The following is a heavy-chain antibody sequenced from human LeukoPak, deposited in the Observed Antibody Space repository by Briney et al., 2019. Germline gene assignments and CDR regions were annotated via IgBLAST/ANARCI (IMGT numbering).Heavy chain of an antibody. V-gene: IGHV3-30-3*01. D-gene: IGHD4-17*01. CDR2: ISYDGSNK. CDR1: GFTFSSYA. Sequence: GRSLRLSCAASGFTFSSYAMHWVRQAPGKGLEWVAVISYDGSNKYYADSVKGRFTISRDNSKNTLYLQMNSLRAEDTAVYYCARELYGDYAGDYWGQGTLVTVSS. CDR3: ARELYGDYAGDY. J-gene: IGHJ4*02.